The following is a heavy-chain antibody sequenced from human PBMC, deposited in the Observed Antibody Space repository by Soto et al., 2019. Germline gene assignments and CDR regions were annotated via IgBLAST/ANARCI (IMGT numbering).Heavy chain of an antibody. CDR1: GGSFSGYY. CDR3: ARGKLSGYSYYFEY. CDR2: INHSGST. D-gene: IGHD3-22*01. V-gene: IGHV4-34*01. J-gene: IGHJ4*02. Sequence: SETLSLTCAVYGGSFSGYYWSWIRQPPGKGLEWIGEINHSGSTNYNPSLKSRVTISVDTSKNQFSLKLSSVTAADTAVYYCARGKLSGYSYYFEYWGQGTLVTVSS.